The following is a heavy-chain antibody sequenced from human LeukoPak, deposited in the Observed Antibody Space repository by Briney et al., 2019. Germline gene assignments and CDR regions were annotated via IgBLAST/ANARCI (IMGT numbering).Heavy chain of an antibody. CDR2: ISYDGSNK. CDR1: GFTFSSYG. D-gene: IGHD5-18*01. J-gene: IGHJ4*02. V-gene: IGHV3-30*03. CDR3: AMANSYGY. Sequence: GRSLRLSCAASGFTFSSYGMHWVRQAPGKGLEWVAVISYDGSNKYYADSVKGRFTISRDNSKNMLYLQMNSLRAEDTAVYYCAMANSYGYWGQGTLVTVSS.